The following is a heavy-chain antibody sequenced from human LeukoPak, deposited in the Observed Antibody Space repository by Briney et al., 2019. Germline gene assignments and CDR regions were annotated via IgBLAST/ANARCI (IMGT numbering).Heavy chain of an antibody. Sequence: GGSLRLSCAASGFTFSTYGMHWVRQAPGKGLEWVAVVSYDGSKKYYADSVKGRFTISRDNAKNSLYLQMNSLRAEDTAVYYCAREEDYDFPRWGQGTMVTVSS. D-gene: IGHD3-3*01. J-gene: IGHJ3*01. CDR1: GFTFSTYG. V-gene: IGHV3-30*03. CDR3: AREEDYDFPR. CDR2: VSYDGSKK.